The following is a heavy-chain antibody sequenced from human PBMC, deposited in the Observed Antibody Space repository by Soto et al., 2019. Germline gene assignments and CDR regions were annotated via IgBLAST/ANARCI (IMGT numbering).Heavy chain of an antibody. CDR1: CGSLSGFY. V-gene: IGHV4-34*01. D-gene: IGHD2-21*02. CDR3: ARADRTLVTSYGLDV. J-gene: IGHJ6*02. Sequence: PSEPLSLTCSFSCGSLSGFYWTFILHPPGEGLEWIGEINHSGTTNFNPSLRSRLTISLDPSKKHFSLKLTSMTAADAAVYYCARADRTLVTSYGLDVWGQGTTVTVSS. CDR2: INHSGTT.